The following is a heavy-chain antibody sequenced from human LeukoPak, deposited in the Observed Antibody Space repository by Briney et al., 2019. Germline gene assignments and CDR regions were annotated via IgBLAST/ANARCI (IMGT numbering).Heavy chain of an antibody. CDR3: AKDYRAVAGTGGAFDY. D-gene: IGHD6-19*01. Sequence: PVRSLRLSCAASGFTFDDYAMHWVRQAPGKGLEWVSGISWNSGIMVYADSVKGRFTISRDNAKHSLYLQMNSLRAEDMALYYCAKDYRAVAGTGGAFDYWGQGTLVTVSS. CDR2: ISWNSGIM. CDR1: GFTFDDYA. V-gene: IGHV3-9*03. J-gene: IGHJ4*02.